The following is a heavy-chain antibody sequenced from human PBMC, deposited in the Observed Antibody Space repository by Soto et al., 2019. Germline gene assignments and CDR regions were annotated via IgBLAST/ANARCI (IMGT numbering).Heavy chain of an antibody. V-gene: IGHV1-69*02. J-gene: IGHJ4*02. CDR1: GGTFSSYT. Sequence: QVQLVQSGAEVKKPGSSVKVXCKASGGTFSSYTIIWVRQAPGQGLEWMGRIIPILGIANYAQKFQGRVTITADKSTSTAYMELSSLRSEDTXXXXXXXXXXXXYNDYWGQGTLVTVSS. CDR3: XXXXXXXYNDY. CDR2: IIPILGIA. D-gene: IGHD3-10*01.